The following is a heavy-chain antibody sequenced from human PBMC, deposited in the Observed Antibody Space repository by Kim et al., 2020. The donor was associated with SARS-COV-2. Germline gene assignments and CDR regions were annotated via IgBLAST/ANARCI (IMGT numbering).Heavy chain of an antibody. D-gene: IGHD3-22*01. CDR2: IKQDGSEK. J-gene: IGHJ3*02. CDR1: GFTFSSYW. Sequence: GGSLRLSCAASGFTFSSYWMSWVRQAPGKGLEWVANIKQDGSEKYYVDSVKGRFTISRDNAKNSLYLQMNSLRAEDTAVYYCARDRPSWIVVGITRGDAWDIWGQGTMVTGSS. V-gene: IGHV3-7*01. CDR3: ARDRPSWIVVGITRGDAWDI.